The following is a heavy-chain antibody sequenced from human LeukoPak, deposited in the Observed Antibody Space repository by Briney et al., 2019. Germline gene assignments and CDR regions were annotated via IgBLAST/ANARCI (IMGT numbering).Heavy chain of an antibody. J-gene: IGHJ4*02. Sequence: GGSLRLSCAASGFSFSTYDMHWVRQPTGKGLEWVSGIGTAGDPYYSVSVKGRFTISREDARNSLDLQMDSLTAGDTAIYYCARGGSGSYLDYWGQGPLVTVSS. CDR3: ARGGSGSYLDY. CDR2: IGTAGDP. D-gene: IGHD3-10*01. V-gene: IGHV3-13*05. CDR1: GFSFSTYD.